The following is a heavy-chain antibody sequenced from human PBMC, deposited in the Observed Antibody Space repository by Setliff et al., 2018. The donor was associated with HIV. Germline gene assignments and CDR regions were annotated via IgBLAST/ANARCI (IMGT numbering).Heavy chain of an antibody. V-gene: IGHV1-2*02. D-gene: IGHD3-22*01. J-gene: IGHJ6*03. CDR1: GFSFDDYY. Sequence: ASVKVSCKASGFSFDDYYIHWVRQAPGQGLEWMGCVIPNSGKTYYAQEFQGRVTMTSDTPISTGSMELSRLRSDDTAVYYCARDIGGYWDYHYYMDVWGKGTTVTVSS. CDR3: ARDIGGYWDYHYYMDV. CDR2: VIPNSGKT.